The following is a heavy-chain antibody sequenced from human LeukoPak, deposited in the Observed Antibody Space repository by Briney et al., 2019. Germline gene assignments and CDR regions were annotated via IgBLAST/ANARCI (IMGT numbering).Heavy chain of an antibody. J-gene: IGHJ4*02. D-gene: IGHD3-22*01. CDR3: ARGDSNYYDSSGYYDY. CDR1: GGSISSGGYS. Sequence: SETLSLTCAVSGGSISSGGYSWSWIRQPPGKGLEWIGYIYHSGSTYYNPSLKSRVTISVDRSKNQFSLKLSSVTAADTAVYYCARGDSNYYDSSGYYDYWGQGTLVTVSS. V-gene: IGHV4-30-2*01. CDR2: IYHSGST.